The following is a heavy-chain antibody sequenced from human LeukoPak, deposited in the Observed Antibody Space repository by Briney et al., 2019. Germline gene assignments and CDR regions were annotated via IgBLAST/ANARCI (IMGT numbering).Heavy chain of an antibody. D-gene: IGHD5-12*01. CDR2: IYPGDSDT. V-gene: IGHV5-51*01. CDR1: GYSFTSYW. CDR3: ARIVATRVQENAFDI. Sequence: GESLKISCKGSGYSFTSYWIGWVRQMPGKGLEWMGIIYPGDSDTRYSPSFQGLVTISADKSISTAYLQWSSLKASDTAMYYCARIVATRVQENAFDIWGQGTMVTVSS. J-gene: IGHJ3*02.